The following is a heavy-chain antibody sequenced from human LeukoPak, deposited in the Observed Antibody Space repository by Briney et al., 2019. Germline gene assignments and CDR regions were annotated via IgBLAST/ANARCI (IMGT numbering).Heavy chain of an antibody. CDR1: GYTFTSYD. J-gene: IGHJ4*02. Sequence: ASVTVSCKASGYTFTSYDINWVRQATGQGLEWMGWMNPNSGNTGYAQKLQGRVTMTTDTSTSTAYMELRSLRSDDTAVYYCARTGGYWGQGTLVTVSS. D-gene: IGHD3-10*01. CDR3: ARTGGY. CDR2: MNPNSGNT. V-gene: IGHV1-8*02.